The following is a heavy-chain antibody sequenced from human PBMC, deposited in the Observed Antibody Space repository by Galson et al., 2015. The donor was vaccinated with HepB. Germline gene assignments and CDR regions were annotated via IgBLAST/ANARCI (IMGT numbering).Heavy chain of an antibody. J-gene: IGHJ4*02. V-gene: IGHV3-23*01. CDR2: VSGNGGRT. CDR3: AKVQWVVPFWFD. CDR1: GFTFSNYA. D-gene: IGHD6-19*01. Sequence: SLRLSCAASGFTFSNYAMSWVRQAPGKGLEWVSSVSGNGGRTYYANSIEGRFTISRDNSKNTVYLQMNSLRAEDTAVYYCAKVQWVVPFWFDWGQGTLVTVSS.